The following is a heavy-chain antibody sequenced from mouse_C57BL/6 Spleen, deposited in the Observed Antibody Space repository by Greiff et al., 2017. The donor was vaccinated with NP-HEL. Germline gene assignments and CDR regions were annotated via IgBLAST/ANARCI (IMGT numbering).Heavy chain of an antibody. V-gene: IGHV1-5*01. CDR1: GYTFTSYW. CDR3: TRATVVATEGAMDY. Sequence: EVKLVESGTVLARPGASVKMSCKTSGYTFTSYWMHWVKQRPGQGLEWIGAIYPGNSDTSYNQKFKGKAKLTAVTSASTAYMELSSLTNEDSAVYYCTRATVVATEGAMDYWGQGTSVTVSS. D-gene: IGHD1-1*01. J-gene: IGHJ4*01. CDR2: IYPGNSDT.